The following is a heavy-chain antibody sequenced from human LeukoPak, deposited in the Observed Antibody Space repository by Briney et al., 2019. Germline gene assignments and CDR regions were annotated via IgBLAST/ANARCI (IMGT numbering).Heavy chain of an antibody. Sequence: GRSLRLSCAASGFAFNTYAMHWVRQAPGQGLEWVALIWHDGSHKFYSNSVRGQFTISRDNSKNTVSLQMNNLRPEDTAVYYCARGGFWSGYYYEEGHNNWFDPWGQGTLVTVSS. J-gene: IGHJ5*02. CDR1: GFAFNTYA. V-gene: IGHV3-33*01. D-gene: IGHD3-3*01. CDR2: IWHDGSHK. CDR3: ARGGFWSGYYYEEGHNNWFDP.